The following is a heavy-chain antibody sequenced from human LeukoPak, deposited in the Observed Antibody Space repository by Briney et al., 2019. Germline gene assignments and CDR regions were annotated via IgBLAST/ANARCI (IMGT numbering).Heavy chain of an antibody. CDR2: ISGSGGST. J-gene: IGHJ4*02. CDR1: GFTFSSYA. CDR3: ASWCSGSYYLNY. Sequence: GGSLRLSCAASGFTFSSYAMSWVRQAPGKGLEWVSAISGSGGSTYYADSVKGRFTISRDNFTNTLYLQMSSLRAEATAVYYCASWCSGSYYLNYWGQGTLVTVSS. V-gene: IGHV3-23*01. D-gene: IGHD1-26*01.